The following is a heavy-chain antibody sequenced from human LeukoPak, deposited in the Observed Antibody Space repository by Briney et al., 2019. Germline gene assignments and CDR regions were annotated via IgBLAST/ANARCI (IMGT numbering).Heavy chain of an antibody. J-gene: IGHJ4*02. V-gene: IGHV3-23*01. CDR2: LSGSGGST. D-gene: IGHD3-3*01. Sequence: HSGGSLRLSCAPSGFPFNSYAMRGVRQAPGKGLEGVSALSGSGGSTYYADSVKGRLTISSDNSKNTLYPQTNSLRPEDPAVYYCAKGRITIFGVVSALDYWGQGTLVTVSS. CDR1: GFPFNSYA. CDR3: AKGRITIFGVVSALDY.